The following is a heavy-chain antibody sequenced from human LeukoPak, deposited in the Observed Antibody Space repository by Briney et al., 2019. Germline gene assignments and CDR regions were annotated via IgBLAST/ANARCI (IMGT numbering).Heavy chain of an antibody. Sequence: ASVKVSFKASGYTFTGYYMHWVRQAPGQGLEWMGWINPNSGGTNYAKKFQGRVTMTRDTSISTAYMELSRLRSDDTAVYYCAKTTVVTPQAFDIWGQGTMVTVSS. CDR3: AKTTVVTPQAFDI. CDR1: GYTFTGYY. D-gene: IGHD4-23*01. J-gene: IGHJ3*02. V-gene: IGHV1-2*02. CDR2: INPNSGGT.